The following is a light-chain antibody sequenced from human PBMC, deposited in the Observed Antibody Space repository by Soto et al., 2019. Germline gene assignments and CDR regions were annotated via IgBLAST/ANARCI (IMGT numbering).Light chain of an antibody. CDR3: QTWNTGTHVV. CDR1: SGHSSYA. Sequence: QLVLTQSPSASASLGASVKLTCTLSSGHSSYAIAWHQQQPEKGPRYLMKLNSDGSHNKGDGIPDRFSGSSSGAERYLTISCLQSEDEADYYCQTWNTGTHVVFGGGTKLTVL. J-gene: IGLJ2*01. CDR2: LNSDGSH. V-gene: IGLV4-69*01.